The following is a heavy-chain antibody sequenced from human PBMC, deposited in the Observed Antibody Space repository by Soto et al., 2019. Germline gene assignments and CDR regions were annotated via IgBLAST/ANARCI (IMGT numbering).Heavy chain of an antibody. CDR1: GYSFTSYW. CDR3: ASIPRGYCSSTSCRELGNYYGMDV. D-gene: IGHD2-2*01. Sequence: GESLKISCKASGYSFTSYWISWVRQMPGKGLEWMGRIDPSDSYTNYSPSFQGHVTISADKSISTAYLQWSSLKASDTAMYYCASIPRGYCSSTSCRELGNYYGMDVWGQGTTVTVSS. J-gene: IGHJ6*02. V-gene: IGHV5-10-1*01. CDR2: IDPSDSYT.